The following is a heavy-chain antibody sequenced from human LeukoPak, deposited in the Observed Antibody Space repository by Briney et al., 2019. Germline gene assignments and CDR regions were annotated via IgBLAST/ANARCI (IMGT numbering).Heavy chain of an antibody. J-gene: IGHJ5*02. CDR1: GGSISSSSYY. CDR2: IYYSGST. Sequence: SETLSLTCTVSGGSISSSSYYWGWIRQPPGKGLEWIGSIYYSGSTYYNPSLKSRVTISVDTSKNQFSLKLSSVTAADTAVYYCAKDRMSMPVAVVWSLDLWGQGTLVTVSS. V-gene: IGHV4-39*07. D-gene: IGHD6-19*01. CDR3: AKDRMSMPVAVVWSLDL.